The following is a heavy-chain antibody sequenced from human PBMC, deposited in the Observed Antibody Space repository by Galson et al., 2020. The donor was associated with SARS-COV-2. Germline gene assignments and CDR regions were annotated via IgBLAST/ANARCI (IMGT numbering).Heavy chain of an antibody. CDR1: GFTSKNYG. D-gene: IGHD2-21*01. J-gene: IGHJ3*01. V-gene: IGHV3-30*18. CDR2: ISYEGSKN. CDR3: AKASAILWFGQFRADAFDV. Sequence: GESLKISCLASGFTSKNYGMHWVRQAPGRGLEWVAAISYEGSKNSYADSVDGRFTISQDHFKSTVYLQMDSLRPDDTALYFCAKASAILWFGQFRADAFDVWCQGTLVTVSS.